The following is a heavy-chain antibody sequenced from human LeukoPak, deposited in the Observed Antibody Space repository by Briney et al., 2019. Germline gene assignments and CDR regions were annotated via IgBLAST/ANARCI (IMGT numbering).Heavy chain of an antibody. CDR2: INPNSGGT. CDR3: ASNRRWEWFDP. V-gene: IGHV1-2*06. Sequence: ASVKVSCKTSGDTLTGYYMHWVRQAPGQGLEWMGRINPNSGGTNYAQKFQGRVTMTRDTSISTAYMELSRLTSDDTAVYYCASNRRWEWFDPWGQGTLVTVSS. J-gene: IGHJ5*02. D-gene: IGHD1-26*01. CDR1: GDTLTGYY.